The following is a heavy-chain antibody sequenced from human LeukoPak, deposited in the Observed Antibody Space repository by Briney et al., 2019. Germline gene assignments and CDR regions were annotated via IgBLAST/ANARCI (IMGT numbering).Heavy chain of an antibody. CDR2: IWYDGSNK. D-gene: IGHD5-24*01. J-gene: IGHJ6*02. V-gene: IGHV3-33*01. CDR3: ASQSRRDGYNSYYYYGMDV. Sequence: PGGSLRLSCAASGFTFSSYGMHWVRQAPGKGLEWVAVIWYDGSNKYYADSVKGRFTISRDNSKNTLYLQMNSLRAEDTAVYYCASQSRRDGYNSYYYYGMDVWGQGTTVTVSS. CDR1: GFTFSSYG.